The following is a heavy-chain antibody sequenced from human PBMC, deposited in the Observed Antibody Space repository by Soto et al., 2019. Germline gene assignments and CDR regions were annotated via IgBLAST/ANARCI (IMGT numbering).Heavy chain of an antibody. D-gene: IGHD2-2*01. CDR2: ISAYNGNT. Sequence: ASVKVSCKASGYTFTSYGISWVRQAPGQGLEWMGWISAYNGNTNCAQKLQGRVTMTTDTSTSTAYMELRSLRSDDTAVYYCARDLGDIVVVPAASNMDVWGKGTTVTVSS. J-gene: IGHJ6*03. CDR3: ARDLGDIVVVPAASNMDV. CDR1: GYTFTSYG. V-gene: IGHV1-18*01.